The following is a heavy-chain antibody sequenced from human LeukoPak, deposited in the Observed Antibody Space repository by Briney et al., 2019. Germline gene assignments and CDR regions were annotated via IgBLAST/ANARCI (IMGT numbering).Heavy chain of an antibody. V-gene: IGHV3-33*01. J-gene: IGHJ4*02. CDR3: ARDDCSTTPCYAY. Sequence: SGRSVGLYCTTSGFTFTNYGINWVRQAPGKGLEWVAAIWYDGSKTSYTDSVKGRFTVSRDISKNTVYLQMNGLKAEDTAVYYCARDDCSTTPCYAYWGQGTLVTVSS. CDR1: GFTFTNYG. D-gene: IGHD2-2*01. CDR2: IWYDGSKT.